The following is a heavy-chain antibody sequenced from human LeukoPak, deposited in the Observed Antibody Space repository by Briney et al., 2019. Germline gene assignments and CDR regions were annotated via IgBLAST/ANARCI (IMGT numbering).Heavy chain of an antibody. CDR1: GGSISSGGYS. Sequence: SETLSLTCAVSGGSISSGGYSWSWIRQPPGKGLEWIGYIYYSGSTYYNPSLKSRVTISVDTSKNQFSLKLSSVTAADTAVYYCARHSVVDSSGRYYYGMDVWGQGTTVTVSS. CDR3: ARHSVVDSSGRYYYGMDV. J-gene: IGHJ6*02. V-gene: IGHV4-30-4*08. CDR2: IYYSGST. D-gene: IGHD3-22*01.